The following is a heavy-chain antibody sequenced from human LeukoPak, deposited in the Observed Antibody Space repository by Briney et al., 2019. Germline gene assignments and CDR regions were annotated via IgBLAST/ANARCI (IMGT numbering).Heavy chain of an antibody. CDR2: IYYSGST. V-gene: IGHV4-59*11. CDR1: GGSISSHY. Sequence: SETLSLTCTVSGGSISSHYWSWIRQPPGKGLEWIGYIYYSGSTNYNPSLKSRVTISVDTSKNQFSLKLSSVTAADTAVYYCARTSSSPSSVIFDYWGQGTLVTVSS. D-gene: IGHD2-2*01. J-gene: IGHJ4*02. CDR3: ARTSSSPSSVIFDY.